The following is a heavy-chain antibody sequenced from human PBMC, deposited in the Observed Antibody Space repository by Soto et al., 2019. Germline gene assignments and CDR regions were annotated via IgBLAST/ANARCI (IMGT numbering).Heavy chain of an antibody. J-gene: IGHJ4*02. D-gene: IGHD5-12*01. V-gene: IGHV3-11*06. CDR2: TGTSSSST. CDR3: ARHSGDGYNRPFDY. Sequence: GGSLRLSCAASGFSFSDYYMSWVRQAPGKGLERVSYTGTSSSSTNYANSVRGRFTISRDNPRNSLYLQMNSLGVEDTAVYYCARHSGDGYNRPFDYWGQGALVTVSS. CDR1: GFSFSDYY.